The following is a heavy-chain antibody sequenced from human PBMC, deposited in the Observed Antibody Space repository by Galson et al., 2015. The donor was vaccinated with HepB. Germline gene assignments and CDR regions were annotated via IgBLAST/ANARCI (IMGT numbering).Heavy chain of an antibody. V-gene: IGHV1-18*01. J-gene: IGHJ4*02. CDR2: ISAYNGNT. Sequence: SVKVSCKASGYTFTSYGISWVRQAPGQGLEWMGWISAYNGNTNYAQKLQGRVTMTTDTSTSTAYMELRSLRSDDTAVYYCARDPTYYDFWSGYAGGFDYWGQGTLVTVSS. CDR3: ARDPTYYDFWSGYAGGFDY. CDR1: GYTFTSYG. D-gene: IGHD3-3*01.